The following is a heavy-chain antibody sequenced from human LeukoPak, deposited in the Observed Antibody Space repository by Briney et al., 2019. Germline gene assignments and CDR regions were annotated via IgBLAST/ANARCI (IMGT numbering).Heavy chain of an antibody. CDR1: GYTFTSYY. V-gene: IGHV1-46*01. CDR3: ARDRYGSGSYYRSKTYYFDY. J-gene: IGHJ4*02. Sequence: ASVKVSCKASGYTFTSYYMNWVRQAPGQGLEWMGIINPSGGSTSYAQKFQGRVTMTRDTSTSTVYMELSSLRFEDTAVYHCARDRYGSGSYYRSKTYYFDYWGQGTLVTVSS. CDR2: INPSGGST. D-gene: IGHD3-10*01.